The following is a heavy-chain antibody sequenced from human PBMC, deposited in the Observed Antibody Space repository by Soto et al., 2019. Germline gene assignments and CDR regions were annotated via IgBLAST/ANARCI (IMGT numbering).Heavy chain of an antibody. V-gene: IGHV1-3*01. CDR3: ARERARDRNYFDY. CDR2: INAGNGNT. Sequence: ASVKVSCKASGYTFTSYAMHWVRQAPGQRLEWMGWINAGNGNTKYSQKFQGRVTITRDTSASTAYMELSSLRSEDTAVYYCARERARDRNYFDYWGQGTLVTVSS. J-gene: IGHJ4*02. CDR1: GYTFTSYA.